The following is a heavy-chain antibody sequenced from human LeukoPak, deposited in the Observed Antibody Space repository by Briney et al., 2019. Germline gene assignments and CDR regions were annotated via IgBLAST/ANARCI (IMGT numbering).Heavy chain of an antibody. CDR1: GYTFGNHF. CDR2: INPTGGYT. V-gene: IGHV1-46*01. Sequence: GASVKVSCKASGYTFGNHFMHWVRQAPGQGLEWMGVINPTGGYTTYAQKFQGRVTMTRDMSTSTVYMELSSLTFEDTALYYCARDSGGTSNYNYYSYYMDVWGKGTTVTMSS. CDR3: ARDSGGTSNYNYYSYYMDV. D-gene: IGHD4-11*01. J-gene: IGHJ6*03.